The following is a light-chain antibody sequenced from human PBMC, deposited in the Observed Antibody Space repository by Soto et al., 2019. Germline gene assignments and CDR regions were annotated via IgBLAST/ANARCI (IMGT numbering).Light chain of an antibody. V-gene: IGKV1-39*01. CDR3: QQSYSTPIT. Sequence: DIQMTQSPSSLSASVGDRVTITCRASQSISSYLNWYQQKPGKAPKHLIYAASSLQSGVPSRFSGSGSGTDFTLTISSLQPEDFATYYCQQSYSTPITVGQGTRLEIK. CDR1: QSISSY. CDR2: AAS. J-gene: IGKJ5*01.